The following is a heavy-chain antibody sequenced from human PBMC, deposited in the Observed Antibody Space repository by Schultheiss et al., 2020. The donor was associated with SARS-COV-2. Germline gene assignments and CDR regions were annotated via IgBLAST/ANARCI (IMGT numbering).Heavy chain of an antibody. D-gene: IGHD1-26*01. V-gene: IGHV3-48*01. CDR2: ISSSSSTI. CDR1: GFTFSSYS. Sequence: GGSLRLSCAASGFTFSSYSMNWVHQAPGKGLEWVSYISSSSSTIYYADSVKGRFTISRDNAKNSLYLQMNSLRAEDTAVYYCARVSEASYSGSYYLDYWGQGTLVTVSS. CDR3: ARVSEASYSGSYYLDY. J-gene: IGHJ4*02.